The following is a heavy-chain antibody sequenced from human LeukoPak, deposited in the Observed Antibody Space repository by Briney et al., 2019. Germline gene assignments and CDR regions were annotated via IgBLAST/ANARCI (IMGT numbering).Heavy chain of an antibody. CDR2: ITPDGSQR. Sequence: GGSLRLSCAASGFTFSSYWMSWVRQAPGKGLEWVANITPDGSQRFYVDSVRGRFTISRDNGKNSLYLQMNSLRAEDTAVYYCADPDSGWGQGTLVTVSS. J-gene: IGHJ4*02. CDR3: ADPDSG. CDR1: GFTFSSYW. V-gene: IGHV3-7*01. D-gene: IGHD6-19*01.